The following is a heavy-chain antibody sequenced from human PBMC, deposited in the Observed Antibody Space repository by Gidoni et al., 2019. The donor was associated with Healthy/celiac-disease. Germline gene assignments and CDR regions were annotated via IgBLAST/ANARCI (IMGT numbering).Heavy chain of an antibody. Sequence: EVQLVESGGGLVQPGRSLRLSCAASGFTFDDYAMHWVRQAPGKGLEWVSGISWNSGSIGYADSVKGRFTISRDNAKNSLYLQMNSLRAEDTALYYCAKVGRGYYYDSSGYYSEYYFDYWGQGTLVTVSS. V-gene: IGHV3-9*01. CDR3: AKVGRGYYYDSSGYYSEYYFDY. CDR2: ISWNSGSI. D-gene: IGHD3-22*01. J-gene: IGHJ4*02. CDR1: GFTFDDYA.